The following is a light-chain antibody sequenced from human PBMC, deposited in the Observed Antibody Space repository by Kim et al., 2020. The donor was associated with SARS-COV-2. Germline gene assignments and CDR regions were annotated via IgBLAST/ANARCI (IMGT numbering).Light chain of an antibody. CDR1: QSIRSA. J-gene: IGKJ1*01. CDR2: MAS. CDR3: QQYKSYWA. V-gene: IGKV1-5*03. Sequence: SASERVTVTRTSRASQSIRSALAWYQQKPGKAPKLLIYMASTLESGVPSRFRGSGSGTEFTLTISSLQPDDFATYYCQQYKSYWAFGQGTKVEIK.